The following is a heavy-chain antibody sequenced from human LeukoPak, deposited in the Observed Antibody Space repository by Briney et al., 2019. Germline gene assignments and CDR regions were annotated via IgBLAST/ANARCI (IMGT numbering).Heavy chain of an antibody. J-gene: IGHJ4*02. Sequence: GGSLRLSCAASGFTFSSYAMSWVRQAPGKGLEWVSAISGSGGSTYYAGSVKGRFTISRDNSKNTLYLQMNSLRAEDTAVYYCAKVGGSGWYGEYWGQGTLVTVSS. CDR3: AKVGGSGWYGEY. V-gene: IGHV3-23*01. D-gene: IGHD6-19*01. CDR2: ISGSGGST. CDR1: GFTFSSYA.